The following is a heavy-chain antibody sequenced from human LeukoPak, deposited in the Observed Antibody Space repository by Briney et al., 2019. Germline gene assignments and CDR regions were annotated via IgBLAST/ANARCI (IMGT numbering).Heavy chain of an antibody. J-gene: IGHJ5*02. CDR1: GFTFSSYS. CDR3: ARDVYGSGKNWFDP. Sequence: GGSLRLSCAASGFTFSSYSMNWDRQAPGKGLEWVSYISSSSSTIYYADSVKGRFTISRDNAKNSLYLQMTSLRAEDTAVYYCARDVYGSGKNWFDPWGQGTLVTVSS. V-gene: IGHV3-48*01. D-gene: IGHD3-10*01. CDR2: ISSSSSTI.